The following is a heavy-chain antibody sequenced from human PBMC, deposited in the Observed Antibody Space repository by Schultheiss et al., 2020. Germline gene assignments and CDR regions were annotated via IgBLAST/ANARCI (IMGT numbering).Heavy chain of an antibody. D-gene: IGHD2-21*02. CDR1: GFTFSSYG. CDR3: AKPSLAYCGGDCYADAFDI. CDR2: ISYDGSNK. V-gene: IGHV3-30*18. Sequence: GESLKISCAASGFTFSSYGMHWVRQAPGKGLEWVAVISYDGSNKYYADSVKGRFTISRDNSKNTLYLQMNSLRAEDTAVYYCAKPSLAYCGGDCYADAFDIWGQGTMVTVSS. J-gene: IGHJ3*02.